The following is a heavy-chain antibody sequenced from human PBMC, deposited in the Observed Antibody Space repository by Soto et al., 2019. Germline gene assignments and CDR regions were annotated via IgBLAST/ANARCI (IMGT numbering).Heavy chain of an antibody. J-gene: IGHJ4*02. CDR1: GGSISSYY. Sequence: SETLSLTCTVSGGSISSYYWSWIRQPPGKGLEWIGYIYYSGSTTYNPSLKSRVTISVDTSKNQFSLKLSSVTTADAAVYYCARDGGAYGSDYWGQGTLVTVSS. CDR3: ARDGGAYGSDY. CDR2: IYYSGST. V-gene: IGHV4-59*01. D-gene: IGHD4-17*01.